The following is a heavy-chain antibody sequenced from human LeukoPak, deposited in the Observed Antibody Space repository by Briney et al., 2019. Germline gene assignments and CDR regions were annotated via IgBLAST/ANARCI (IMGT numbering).Heavy chain of an antibody. V-gene: IGHV3-48*04. J-gene: IGHJ4*02. CDR1: GFIFSNYA. Sequence: PGGTLRLSCAASGFIFSNYAMTWVRQAPGKGLEWVSYISSSGSTIYYADSVKGRFTISRDNAKNSLYLQMNSLRAEDTAVYYCAKDLRSSADSKMGAADYWGQGTLVTVSS. CDR3: AKDLRSSADSKMGAADY. CDR2: ISSSGSTI. D-gene: IGHD1-26*01.